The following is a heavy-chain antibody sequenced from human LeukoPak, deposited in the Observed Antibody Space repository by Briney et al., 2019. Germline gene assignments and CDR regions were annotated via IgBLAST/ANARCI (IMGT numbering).Heavy chain of an antibody. V-gene: IGHV1-2*05. CDR3: GVHWGSGYYFDL. J-gene: IGHJ2*01. D-gene: IGHD7-27*01. CDR2: INPSSGDA. Sequence: ASVKVSCKASGYTLTDHYMHWVRQAPGQGLEWMGRINPSSGDANYAQKFQGRVTMTRDTSIVTAYMELSRLTSDDTGVYYCGVHWGSGYYFDLWGRGIRVTVSS. CDR1: GYTLTDHY.